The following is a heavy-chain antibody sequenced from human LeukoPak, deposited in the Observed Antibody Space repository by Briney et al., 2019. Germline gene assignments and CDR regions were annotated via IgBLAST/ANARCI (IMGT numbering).Heavy chain of an antibody. J-gene: IGHJ4*02. CDR3: ARVTRTSTTGERFGRYLDY. V-gene: IGHV4-34*01. CDR1: GGSFSSYY. Sequence: QSSETLSLTCTVSGGSFSSYYWTWIRQPPGKGLEWMGEISFGASTNYNPSLQSRVTMSVDTSKNQSSLHLSSATAAGTAVYYCARVTRTSTTGERFGRYLDYWGQGTLLTVSS. CDR2: ISFGAST. D-gene: IGHD3-10*01.